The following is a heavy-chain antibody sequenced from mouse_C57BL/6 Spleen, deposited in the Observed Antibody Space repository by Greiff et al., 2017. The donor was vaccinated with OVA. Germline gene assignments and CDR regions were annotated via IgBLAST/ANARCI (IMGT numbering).Heavy chain of an antibody. J-gene: IGHJ3*01. V-gene: IGHV1-54*01. CDR1: GYAFTNYL. Sequence: VHLVESGAELVRPGTSVKVSCKASGYAFTNYLIEWVKQRPGQGLEWIGVINPGSGGTNYNEKFKGKATLTADKSSSTAYMQLSSLTSEDSAVYFCAREGYGNYVRFAYWGQGTLVTVSA. D-gene: IGHD2-1*01. CDR2: INPGSGGT. CDR3: AREGYGNYVRFAY.